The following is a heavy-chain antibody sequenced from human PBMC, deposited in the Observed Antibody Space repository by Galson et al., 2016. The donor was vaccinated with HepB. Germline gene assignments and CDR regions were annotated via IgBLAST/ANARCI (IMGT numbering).Heavy chain of an antibody. V-gene: IGHV3-21*01. J-gene: IGHJ4*02. Sequence: SLRLSCAASGFTFSSYSMNWVRQAPGKGLEWVSCNSSSRSYIYYGDSVKGRITISRDNAKNSLYLQMNSLRAEDTAVYYCARAVSWDYGDYAGYWGQGTLVTISS. CDR1: GFTFSSYS. CDR2: NSSSRSYI. CDR3: ARAVSWDYGDYAGY. D-gene: IGHD4-17*01.